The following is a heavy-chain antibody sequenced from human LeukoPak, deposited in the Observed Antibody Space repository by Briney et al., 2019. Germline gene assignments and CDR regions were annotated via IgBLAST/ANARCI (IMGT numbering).Heavy chain of an antibody. V-gene: IGHV1-69*05. CDR3: ARVETPAVYYDSSPLEY. CDR1: GYTFTTYA. CDR2: IIPIFGTA. D-gene: IGHD3-22*01. Sequence: SVKVSCKASGYTFTTYAISWVRQAPGQGLEWMGRIIPIFGTANYAQKFQGRVTITTDESTSTAYMELSSLRSEDTAVYYCARVETPAVYYDSSPLEYWGQGTLVTVSS. J-gene: IGHJ4*02.